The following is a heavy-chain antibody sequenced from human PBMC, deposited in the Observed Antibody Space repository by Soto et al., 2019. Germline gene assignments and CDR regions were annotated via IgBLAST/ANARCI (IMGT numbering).Heavy chain of an antibody. CDR1: GGSFSGHY. J-gene: IGHJ4*02. D-gene: IGHD3-3*01. CDR3: ARGSNRVTIFGVVITSDYFDY. Sequence: SETLSLTCAVYGGSFSGHYWSWIRQPPGKGLEWIGEINHSGSTNYNPSLKSRVTISVDTSKNQFSLKLSSVTAADTAVYYCARGSNRVTIFGVVITSDYFDYWGQGTLVTVSS. CDR2: INHSGST. V-gene: IGHV4-34*01.